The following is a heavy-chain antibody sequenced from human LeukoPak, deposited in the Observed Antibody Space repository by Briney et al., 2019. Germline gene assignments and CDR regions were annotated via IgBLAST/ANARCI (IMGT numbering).Heavy chain of an antibody. D-gene: IGHD3-3*01. Sequence: GASVKVSCKASGYTFTSYDINWVRQATGQGLEWMGWMNPNSGNTGYAQKFQGRVTITRNTSISTAYMELSSLRSEDTAVYYCARGSYYDFWSGPPPRTRYFDYWGQGTLVTVSS. CDR3: ARGSYYDFWSGPPPRTRYFDY. J-gene: IGHJ4*02. CDR2: MNPNSGNT. CDR1: GYTFTSYD. V-gene: IGHV1-8*03.